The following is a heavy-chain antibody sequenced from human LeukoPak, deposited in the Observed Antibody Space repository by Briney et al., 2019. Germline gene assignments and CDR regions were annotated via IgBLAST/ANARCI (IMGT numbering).Heavy chain of an antibody. CDR2: IRYDGSNK. J-gene: IGHJ4*02. D-gene: IGHD3-22*01. CDR3: AKDVPDSSGYPPLY. V-gene: IGHV3-30*02. CDR1: GFTFSSYG. Sequence: PGGSLRLSCAASGFTFSSYGMHWVRQAPGKGLEWVAFIRYDGSNKYYADSVKGRFTISRDNSKNTLYLQMNSLRAEDTAVYYCAKDVPDSSGYPPLYWGQGTLVTVSS.